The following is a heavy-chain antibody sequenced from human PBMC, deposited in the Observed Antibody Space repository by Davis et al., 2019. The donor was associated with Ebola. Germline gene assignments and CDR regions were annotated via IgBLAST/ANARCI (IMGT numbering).Heavy chain of an antibody. Sequence: PGGSLRLSCEASGFTFRNYGMHWVRQAPGKGLEWVAVIWFDGSSQDYADSVKGRFTISRDNSKSTLYLQMDSLRAEDTAVYYCARVSVVIASWFYFDYWGQGTLVTVSS. CDR2: IWFDGSSQ. CDR3: ARVSVVIASWFYFDY. D-gene: IGHD2-21*01. CDR1: GFTFRNYG. J-gene: IGHJ4*02. V-gene: IGHV3-33*01.